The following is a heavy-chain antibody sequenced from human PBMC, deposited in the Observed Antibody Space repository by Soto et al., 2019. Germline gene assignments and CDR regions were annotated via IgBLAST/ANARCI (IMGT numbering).Heavy chain of an antibody. D-gene: IGHD3-3*01. V-gene: IGHV3-48*03. CDR2: ISSSGSTI. CDR1: GFTFSSYE. Sequence: EVQLVESGGGLVQPGGSLRLSCAASGFTFSSYEMNWVRQAPGKGLEWVSYISSSGSTIYYADSVKGRFTISRDNAKNSLYLQMNSLRAEDTAVYYCARDLPLLRFLEWLPYYYYYYGMDVWGQGTTVTVSS. J-gene: IGHJ6*02. CDR3: ARDLPLLRFLEWLPYYYYYYGMDV.